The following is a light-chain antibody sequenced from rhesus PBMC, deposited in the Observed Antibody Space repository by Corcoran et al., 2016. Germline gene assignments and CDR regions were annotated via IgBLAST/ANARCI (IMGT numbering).Light chain of an antibody. CDR2: KAS. V-gene: IGKV1-22*01. CDR3: QQYSSRPLT. J-gene: IGKJ4*01. Sequence: DIQMTQSPSSLSASVGDTVTITCRASQGISSWLAWYQQKPGKAPKILIYKASSFQSGVPSRFSGSGSWTDFTLTISSLQSEDFATYYCQQYSSRPLTFGGGTKVELK. CDR1: QGISSW.